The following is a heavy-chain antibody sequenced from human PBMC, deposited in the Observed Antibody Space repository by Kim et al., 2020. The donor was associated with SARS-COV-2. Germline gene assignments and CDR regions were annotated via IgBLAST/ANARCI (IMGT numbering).Heavy chain of an antibody. CDR3: AKDGERFLECLDY. J-gene: IGHJ4*02. V-gene: IGHV3-30*18. Sequence: GGSLRLSCAASGFTFSSYGMHWVRQAPGKGLEWVAVISYDGSNKYYADSVKGRFTISRDNSKNTLYLQMNSLRAEDTAVYYCAKDGERFLECLDYWGQGTLVTVSS. CDR1: GFTFSSYG. CDR2: ISYDGSNK. D-gene: IGHD3-3*01.